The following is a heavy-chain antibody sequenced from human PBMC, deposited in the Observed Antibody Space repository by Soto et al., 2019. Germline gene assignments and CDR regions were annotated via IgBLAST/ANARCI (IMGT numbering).Heavy chain of an antibody. J-gene: IGHJ6*02. CDR3: ARGDSTDCSNGVCSFFYNHDMDV. CDR2: INPKSGGT. Sequence: ASVKVSCKASGYSFTDYHIHWVRQAPGQGLEWLGRINPKSGGTSTAQKFQGWVAMTTDTSISTASMELTRLTSDDTAIYYCARGDSTDCSNGVCSFFYNHDMDVWGQGTTVTVSS. D-gene: IGHD2-8*01. V-gene: IGHV1-2*04. CDR1: GYSFTDYH.